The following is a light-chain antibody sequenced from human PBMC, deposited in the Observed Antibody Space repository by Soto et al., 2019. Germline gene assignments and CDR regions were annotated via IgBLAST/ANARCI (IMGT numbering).Light chain of an antibody. CDR2: GNS. CDR3: QSYDSSLGGYVV. J-gene: IGLJ2*01. CDR1: SSNIGAGYD. Sequence: QSVLTQPPSVSGAPGQRVTISCTGSSSNIGAGYDVHWYQQLPGTAPKLLIYGNSNRPSGVPDRFSGSKSVTSASLAITGLQAEDEADYSCQSYDSSLGGYVVFGGGTKLTVL. V-gene: IGLV1-40*01.